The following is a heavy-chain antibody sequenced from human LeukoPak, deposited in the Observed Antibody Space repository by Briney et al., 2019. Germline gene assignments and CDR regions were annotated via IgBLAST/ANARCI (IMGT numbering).Heavy chain of an antibody. CDR2: IYSGGST. V-gene: IGHV3-66*01. Sequence: GGSLRLSCAASEFSVGSNYMTWVRQAPGKGLEWVSLIYSGGSTYYADSVKGRFTISRDNANNSLYLQMNSLRAEDTAVYYCARDLTSGYSYGSDYWGQGTLVTVSS. D-gene: IGHD5-18*01. J-gene: IGHJ4*02. CDR1: EFSVGSNY. CDR3: ARDLTSGYSYGSDY.